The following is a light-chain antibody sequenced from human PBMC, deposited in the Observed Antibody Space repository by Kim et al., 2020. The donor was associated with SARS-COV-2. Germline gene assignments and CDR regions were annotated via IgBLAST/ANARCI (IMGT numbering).Light chain of an antibody. CDR3: QAWDSSTGV. V-gene: IGLV3-1*01. CDR2: QDS. CDR1: KLGDRY. Sequence: YELTQPPSVSVSPGQTASITCSGDKLGDRYACWYQQKPGQSPVLVIYQDSKRPSGIPERFSGSNSGNTATLTISGAQAMDEADYYCQAWDSSTGVFGGGTQLTVL. J-gene: IGLJ2*01.